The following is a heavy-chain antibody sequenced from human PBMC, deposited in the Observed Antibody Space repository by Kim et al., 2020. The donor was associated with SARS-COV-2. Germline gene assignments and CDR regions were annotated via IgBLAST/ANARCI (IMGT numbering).Heavy chain of an antibody. Sequence: GNTGSEQRFQDRVTMTRNTSISTAYMELSSLRSEDTAVYYCARGPLPMDVWGQGTTVTVSS. J-gene: IGHJ6*02. V-gene: IGHV1-8*01. CDR3: ARGPLPMDV. CDR2: GNT.